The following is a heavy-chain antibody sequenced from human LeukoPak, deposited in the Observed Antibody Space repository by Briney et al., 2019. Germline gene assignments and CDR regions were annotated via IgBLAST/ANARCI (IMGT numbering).Heavy chain of an antibody. D-gene: IGHD3-3*01. CDR3: VRFFTSNDYYYYYGMDV. CDR2: INPNSGGT. J-gene: IGHJ6*02. CDR1: GYTFTGYY. V-gene: IGHV1-2*06. Sequence: ASVKVSCKASGYTFTGYYMHWVRQAPGQGLEWMGRINPNSGGTNYAQKFQGRVTMTRDTSISTAYMELSRLRSDDTAVYYCVRFFTSNDYYYYYGMDVWGQGTTVTVSS.